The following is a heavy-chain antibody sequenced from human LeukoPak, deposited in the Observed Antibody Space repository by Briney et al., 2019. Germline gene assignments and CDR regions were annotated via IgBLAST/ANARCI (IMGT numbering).Heavy chain of an antibody. D-gene: IGHD6-13*01. J-gene: IGHJ4*02. CDR2: ISSDGNNK. CDR1: GFTFSNFV. Sequence: QSGGSLRLSCAASGFTFSNFVMSWVRQAPGKGLEWVTFISSDGNNKYYADSVKGRFTISRDNSKNTLYLQMNSLSAEDTAVYYCAKAYGSTWLFDCWGQGTLVTVSS. CDR3: AKAYGSTWLFDC. V-gene: IGHV3-30*18.